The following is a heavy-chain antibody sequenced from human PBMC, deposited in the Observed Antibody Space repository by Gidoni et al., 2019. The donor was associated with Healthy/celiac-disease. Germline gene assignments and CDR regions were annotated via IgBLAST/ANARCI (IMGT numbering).Heavy chain of an antibody. CDR1: GFTFSNAW. V-gene: IGHV3-15*01. CDR2: IKSKNDGGKK. D-gene: IGHD4-4*01. CDR3: TTLITTTFDY. J-gene: IGHJ4*02. Sequence: VHLVESVGVLLKPGGSLRLSCSASGFTFSNAWMSWVSQAPGKGLEWVGSIKSKNDGGKKDYAAPVKGRFTISRDDSKNTLYLQMNSLKTEDTAVYYCTTLITTTFDYWGQGTLVTVSS.